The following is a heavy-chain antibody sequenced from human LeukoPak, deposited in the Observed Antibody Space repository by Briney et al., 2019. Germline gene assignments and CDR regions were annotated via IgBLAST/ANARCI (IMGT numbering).Heavy chain of an antibody. Sequence: AGGSLRLSCVASGYPFSSYSMNWIRQAPGKGLEWVSYISVSGGVRSYADSVKGRFTISRDDARNSLYLQMNSLKDEDTAVYYCARDRGYFYDRLDYWGQGTLVTVSS. CDR1: GYPFSSYS. CDR3: ARDRGYFYDRLDY. CDR2: ISVSGGVR. D-gene: IGHD2/OR15-2a*01. J-gene: IGHJ4*02. V-gene: IGHV3-48*02.